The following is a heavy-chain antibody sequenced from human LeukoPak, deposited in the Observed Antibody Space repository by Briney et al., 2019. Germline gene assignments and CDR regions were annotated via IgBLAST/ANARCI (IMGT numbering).Heavy chain of an antibody. Sequence: PGGSLRLSCAASGFTFSTYSMNWVRQAPGKGLEWVSIISGDGATTDYADSVKGRFTISRDNSRNTLYLRMNSLRVEDTAVYYCAKKNLAAAGPNYFDYWGQGTLVTVSS. D-gene: IGHD6-13*01. CDR1: GFTFSTYS. CDR2: ISGDGATT. J-gene: IGHJ4*02. V-gene: IGHV3-23*01. CDR3: AKKNLAAAGPNYFDY.